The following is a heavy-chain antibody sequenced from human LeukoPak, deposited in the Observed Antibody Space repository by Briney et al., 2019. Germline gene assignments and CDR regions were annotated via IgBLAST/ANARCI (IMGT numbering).Heavy chain of an antibody. CDR1: GYTFTGYY. J-gene: IGHJ4*02. CDR3: ATDLYEYCGGDCYGY. CDR2: VDPEDGET. Sequence: ASVKISCKVSGYTFTGYYMHWVQQAPGKGLEWMGLVDPEDGETIYAEKFQGRVTITADTSTDTAYMELSSLRSEDTAVYYCATDLYEYCGGDCYGYWGQGTLVTVSS. V-gene: IGHV1-69-2*01. D-gene: IGHD2-21*01.